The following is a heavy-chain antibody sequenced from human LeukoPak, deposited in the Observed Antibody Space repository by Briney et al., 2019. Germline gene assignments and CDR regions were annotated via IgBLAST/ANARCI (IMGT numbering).Heavy chain of an antibody. D-gene: IGHD3-16*01. Sequence: PGGSLRLSCATSGFTFNNYYMTWVRQAPGKGLEWVAHIMEDGSEKHYVDSVKGRFTISRDNAKNSLYLQMNSLRAEDTAVYYCARAQMGGFGDFDYWGQGTLVTVSS. CDR3: ARAQMGGFGDFDY. J-gene: IGHJ4*02. V-gene: IGHV3-7*01. CDR2: IMEDGSEK. CDR1: GFTFNNYY.